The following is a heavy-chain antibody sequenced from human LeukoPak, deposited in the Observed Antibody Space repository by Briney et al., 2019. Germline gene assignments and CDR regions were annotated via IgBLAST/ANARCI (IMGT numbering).Heavy chain of an antibody. Sequence: PSETLSLTCAVHGGSFSGYYWSWIRQPPGKGLEWIGEINHSGSTNYNPSLKSRVTISVDTSKNQFSLKLSSVTAADTAVYYCARGHRNPSYCYYYYMDVWGKGTTVTVSS. CDR1: GGSFSGYY. D-gene: IGHD1-14*01. V-gene: IGHV4-34*01. CDR3: ARGHRNPSYCYYYYMDV. CDR2: INHSGST. J-gene: IGHJ6*03.